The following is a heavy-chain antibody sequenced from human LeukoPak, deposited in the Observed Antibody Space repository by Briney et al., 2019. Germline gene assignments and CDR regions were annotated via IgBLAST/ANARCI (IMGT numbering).Heavy chain of an antibody. Sequence: ASVKVSCKASGYSFIGYYMHWVRQAPAQGLEWMGWSNTDSGGTKYAQKFQGRVTMTRDTSISTAYLELRRLTSDDTAVYYCARGGYIGGSDDYYYYYGMDVWGQGTTVTVSS. CDR1: GYSFIGYY. V-gene: IGHV1-2*02. CDR3: ARGGYIGGSDDYYYYYGMDV. J-gene: IGHJ6*02. CDR2: SNTDSGGT. D-gene: IGHD6-19*01.